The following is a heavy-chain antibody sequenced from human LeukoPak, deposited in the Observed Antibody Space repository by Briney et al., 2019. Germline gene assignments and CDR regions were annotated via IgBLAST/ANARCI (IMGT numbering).Heavy chain of an antibody. CDR3: AAIRASRPWYFHL. J-gene: IGHJ2*01. V-gene: IGHV5-51*01. CDR2: ILPGDSNV. CDR1: GFSFTTYW. Sequence: GESLKISCQSSGFSFTTYWIGWVRQMPGKGLDWMGVILPGDSNVRYSPSFQGQVTISVDKSTDTASLEWSSLRASDTGMYYCAAIRASRPWYFHLWGRGTPVTVSS.